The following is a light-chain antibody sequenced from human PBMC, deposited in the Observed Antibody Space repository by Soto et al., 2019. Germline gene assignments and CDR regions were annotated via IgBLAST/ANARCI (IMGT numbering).Light chain of an antibody. Sequence: EIVLTQSPGTLSLSPGERASLSCRASQSVYGTYLAWYQQRPGQAPRLLIYGASSRATGIPDRFRGSGSGSEFSLTISGLEPEDFAVYFCQHFGSSPPVIFGQGTRLEIK. CDR3: QHFGSSPPVI. J-gene: IGKJ5*01. CDR2: GAS. CDR1: QSVYGTY. V-gene: IGKV3-20*01.